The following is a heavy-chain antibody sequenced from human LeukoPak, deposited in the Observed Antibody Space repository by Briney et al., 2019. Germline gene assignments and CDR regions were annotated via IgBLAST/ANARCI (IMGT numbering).Heavy chain of an antibody. J-gene: IGHJ5*02. Sequence: ASVKVSCKASGYTFTSYGISWVRQAPGQGLEWMGWISAYNGNANYAQKLQGRVTMTTDTSTSTAYMELRSLRSDDTAVYYCARDCGGCSGLNWFDPWGQGTLVTVSS. D-gene: IGHD2-15*01. CDR1: GYTFTSYG. CDR3: ARDCGGCSGLNWFDP. V-gene: IGHV1-18*01. CDR2: ISAYNGNA.